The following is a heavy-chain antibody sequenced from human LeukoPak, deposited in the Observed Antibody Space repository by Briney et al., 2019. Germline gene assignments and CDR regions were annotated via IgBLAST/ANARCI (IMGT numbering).Heavy chain of an antibody. CDR2: INHSGRT. D-gene: IGHD4-17*01. CDR1: GGSFSGYF. Sequence: SETLSLTCAVYGGSFSGYFWSWIRQPPGRGLEWIGEINHSGRTKYNPSLKSRVTISVDTSNNQVSLKLSSVTAADTAVYYYARGALDYGDYDDCFDYWGQGTLVTVSS. V-gene: IGHV4-34*01. J-gene: IGHJ4*02. CDR3: ARGALDYGDYDDCFDY.